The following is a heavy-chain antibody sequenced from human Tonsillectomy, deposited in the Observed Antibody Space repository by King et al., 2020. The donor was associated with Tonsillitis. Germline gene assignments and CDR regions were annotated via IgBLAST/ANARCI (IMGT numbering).Heavy chain of an antibody. D-gene: IGHD4-17*01. CDR1: GFTFRNYG. V-gene: IGHV3-49*03. Sequence: VQLVESGGALVQPGRSLRLSCRPSGFTFRNYGMSWFRQAPGKGLEWVSFIRSKAYRETSDYAASVKGRFTSSRDDSRSIAYLEMNSLKTEDTAVYYFCRDGLGYGDDYWDSWGQGTLVTVSS. CDR2: IRSKAYRETS. J-gene: IGHJ4*02. CDR3: CRDGLGYGDDYWDS.